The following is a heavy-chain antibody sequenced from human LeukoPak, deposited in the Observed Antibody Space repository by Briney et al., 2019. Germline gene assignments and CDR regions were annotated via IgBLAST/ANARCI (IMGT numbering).Heavy chain of an antibody. CDR3: ARQALWFFDH. D-gene: IGHD2-21*01. CDR2: ISYGGST. J-gene: IGHJ4*02. Sequence: SETLSLTCTVSGGSISSNSNYWAWIRQPPGRGLKWIGSISYGGSTYYSPSLESRVTISVDTSKNQFSLKPSSVTAADTAVYYCARQALWFFDHWGQGTLVTVSS. V-gene: IGHV4-39*01. CDR1: GGSISSNSNY.